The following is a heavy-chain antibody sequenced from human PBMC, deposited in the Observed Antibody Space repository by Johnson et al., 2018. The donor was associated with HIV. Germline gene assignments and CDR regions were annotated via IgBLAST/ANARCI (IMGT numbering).Heavy chain of an antibody. CDR3: ARVWVVEVARGAFDI. Sequence: EVQLVESGGGVVRPGESLRLSCAASGFTFDDYAMHWVRQAPGKGLEWVSGISWNSGSIGYADSVKGRFTISRDNAKNSMYLQMNSLRGEDTAVYYCARVWVVEVARGAFDIWGQGTMVTVSS. D-gene: IGHD2-15*01. V-gene: IGHV3-9*01. J-gene: IGHJ3*02. CDR1: GFTFDDYA. CDR2: ISWNSGSI.